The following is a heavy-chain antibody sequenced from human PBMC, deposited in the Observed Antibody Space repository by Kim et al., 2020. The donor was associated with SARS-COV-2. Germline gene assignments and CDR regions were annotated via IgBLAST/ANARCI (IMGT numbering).Heavy chain of an antibody. CDR2: ISSSSTYT. CDR3: ARESGSSFDY. CDR1: GFTFSDYY. Sequence: GGSLRLSCAASGFTFSDYYMSWIRQAPGKGLEWVSYISSSSTYTKYVDSVKGRFTISRDNAKNSLYLQVNSLRAEDTAVYYCARESGSSFDYWGQGTLVT. J-gene: IGHJ4*02. D-gene: IGHD3-10*01. V-gene: IGHV3-11*05.